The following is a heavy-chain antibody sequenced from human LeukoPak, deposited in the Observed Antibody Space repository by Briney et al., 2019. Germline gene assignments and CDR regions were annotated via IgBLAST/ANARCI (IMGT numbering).Heavy chain of an antibody. CDR1: GGSFSGYY. J-gene: IGHJ4*02. CDR2: INHSGST. D-gene: IGHD3-10*01. Sequence: SETLSLTCAVYGGSFSGYYWSWIRQPPGKGLEWIGEINHSGSTNYNPSLKSRVTISVDTSKNQFSLKLSSVTAADTAVYYCARHVMGRLLWFGDRTYYFDYWGQGTLVTVSS. V-gene: IGHV4-34*01. CDR3: ARHVMGRLLWFGDRTYYFDY.